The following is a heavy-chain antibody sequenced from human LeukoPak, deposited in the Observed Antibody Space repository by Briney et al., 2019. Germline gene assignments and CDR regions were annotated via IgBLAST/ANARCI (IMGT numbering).Heavy chain of an antibody. D-gene: IGHD3-10*01. CDR2: IYYSGST. V-gene: IGHV4-39*01. CDR1: GGSISSSSYY. J-gene: IGHJ4*02. CDR3: ASTPPWFGELYFDY. Sequence: PSETLSLTCTVSGGSISSSSYYWGWIRQPPGKGLEWIGSIYYSGSTYYNPSLKSRVTISVDTSKNQFSLKLSSVTAADMAVYYCASTPPWFGELYFDYWGQGTLVTVSS.